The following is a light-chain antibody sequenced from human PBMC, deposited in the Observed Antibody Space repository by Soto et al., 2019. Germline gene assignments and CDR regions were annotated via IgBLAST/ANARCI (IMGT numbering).Light chain of an antibody. CDR1: QSVSSNY. CDR3: QHYGSSPET. J-gene: IGKJ1*01. CDR2: GAC. V-gene: IGKV3-20*01. Sequence: EIVLTQSPGTLSLSPGERATLSRRASQSVSSNYLAWYQQKPGQAPRLLIYGACSRATGIPDRFSGSGSGTDFTLTISRLEPEDFAVYYCQHYGSSPETFGQGTKVDIK.